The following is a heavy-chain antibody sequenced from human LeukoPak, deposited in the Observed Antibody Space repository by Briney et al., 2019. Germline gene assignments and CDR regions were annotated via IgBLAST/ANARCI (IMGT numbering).Heavy chain of an antibody. J-gene: IGHJ4*02. Sequence: SETLSLTCTVSGGSISSYYWSWIRQPPGKGLEWIGYIYYSGSTNYNPSLKSRVTISVDTSKNQFSLKLSSVTAADTAVYYCARGQYSYGSFDYWGQGTLVTVSS. D-gene: IGHD5-18*01. V-gene: IGHV4-59*12. CDR2: IYYSGST. CDR1: GGSISSYY. CDR3: ARGQYSYGSFDY.